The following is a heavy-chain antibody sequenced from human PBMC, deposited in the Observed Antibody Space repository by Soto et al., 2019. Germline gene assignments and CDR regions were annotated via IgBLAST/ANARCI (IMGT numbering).Heavy chain of an antibody. CDR1: GGSLSDGCYF. CDR2: IYHRGNT. J-gene: IGHJ6*02. Sequence: SETLSLTCSVCGGSLSDGCYFWSWIRQPPGKGLEWIGHIYHRGNTYTNPSLKSRLTISVDTSKNQFSLNLNSVTAADTAVYYCACIFSGGYGYGFYYYGMDVWGQGTTVTVSS. V-gene: IGHV4-30-2*05. CDR3: ACIFSGGYGYGFYYYGMDV. D-gene: IGHD5-18*01.